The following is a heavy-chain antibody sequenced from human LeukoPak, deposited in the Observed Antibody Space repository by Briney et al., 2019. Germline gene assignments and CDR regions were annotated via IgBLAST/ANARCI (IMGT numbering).Heavy chain of an antibody. Sequence: ASVKVSCKASGYSFTSHYMHWVRQGPGQGLERMGVINPRGTSTIYAEKFQGRIIMTRDMSTTTDYMELSSLKSDDTAVYYCARDNSMHERGWWFDPWGQGTLVTVSS. J-gene: IGHJ5*02. D-gene: IGHD4-23*01. CDR3: ARDNSMHERGWWFDP. CDR2: INPRGTST. CDR1: GYSFTSHY. V-gene: IGHV1-46*01.